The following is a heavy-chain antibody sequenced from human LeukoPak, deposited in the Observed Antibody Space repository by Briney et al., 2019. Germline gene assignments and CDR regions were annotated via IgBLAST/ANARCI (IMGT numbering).Heavy chain of an antibody. CDR2: IYYSGST. V-gene: IGHV4-61*08. CDR1: GGSISSGGYY. J-gene: IGHJ4*02. CDR3: ARVAGPTHFDY. D-gene: IGHD1/OR15-1a*01. Sequence: SETLSLTCTVSGGSISSGGYYWSWIRQHPGKGLEWIGYIYYSGSTNYNPSLKSRVTISVDTSKNQFSLKLSSVTAADTAVYYCARVAGPTHFDYWGQGTLVTVSS.